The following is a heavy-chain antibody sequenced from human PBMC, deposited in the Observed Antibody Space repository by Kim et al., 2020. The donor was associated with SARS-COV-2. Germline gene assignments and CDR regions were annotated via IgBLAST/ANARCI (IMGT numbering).Heavy chain of an antibody. V-gene: IGHV1-18*01. Sequence: SVKVSCKASGYTFTNSGISWVRQAPGQGLEWMGWISAHNGHTNYAQKVQDRVTMTTDTSTSTAYVELRSLRSDDTAVYYCAREGGSSWYRNSFYFDYWGQGTLVTVSS. J-gene: IGHJ4*02. CDR2: ISAHNGHT. CDR3: AREGGSSWYRNSFYFDY. CDR1: GYTFTNSG. D-gene: IGHD6-13*01.